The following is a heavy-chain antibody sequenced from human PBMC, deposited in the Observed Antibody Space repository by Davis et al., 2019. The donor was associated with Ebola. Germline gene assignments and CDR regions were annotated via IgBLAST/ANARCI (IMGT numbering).Heavy chain of an antibody. CDR2: ISSSSSSI. D-gene: IGHD2-15*01. V-gene: IGHV3-21*01. CDR3: ARVRCSGTSCYSPYYYGMDV. J-gene: IGHJ6*02. Sequence: GGSLRLSCAASGFTFSSYAMSWVRQAPGKGLEWVSSISSSSSSIYYADSVKGRFTISRDNAKSSLYLQMNSLGAEDTALYYCARVRCSGTSCYSPYYYGMDVWGQGTTVTVSS. CDR1: GFTFSSYA.